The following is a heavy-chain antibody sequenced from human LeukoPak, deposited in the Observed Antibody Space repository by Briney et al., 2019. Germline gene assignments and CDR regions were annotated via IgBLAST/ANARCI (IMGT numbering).Heavy chain of an antibody. CDR3: ARHEDSGGPPGY. J-gene: IGHJ4*02. CDR1: GGSISSSSYY. V-gene: IGHV4-39*01. Sequence: KPSETLSLTCTVSGGSISSSSYYWGWIRQPPGKGLEWIGSIYYSGSTYYNPSLKSRVTISVDTSKNQFSLKLSSVTAADTAVYYCARHEDSGGPPGYWGQGTLVTVSS. D-gene: IGHD6-19*01. CDR2: IYYSGST.